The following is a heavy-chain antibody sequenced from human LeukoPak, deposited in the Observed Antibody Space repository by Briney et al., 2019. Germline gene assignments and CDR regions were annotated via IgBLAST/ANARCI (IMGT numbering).Heavy chain of an antibody. CDR3: ARHRDSSGTDY. D-gene: IGHD3-22*01. CDR1: GFTFSSYD. Sequence: GGSLRLSCAASGFTFSSYDTNWVRQAPGKGLEWVSYISRSSSTIYSADSVKGRFTISRDNAKNSLFLQMNSLRAGDTAVYYCARHRDSSGTDYWGQGTLVTVSS. J-gene: IGHJ4*02. CDR2: ISRSSSTI. V-gene: IGHV3-48*01.